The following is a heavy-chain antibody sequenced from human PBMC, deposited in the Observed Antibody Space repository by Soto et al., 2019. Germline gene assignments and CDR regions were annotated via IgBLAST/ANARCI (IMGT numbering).Heavy chain of an antibody. CDR3: ARDRRGYSSSWYYLDY. J-gene: IGHJ4*02. CDR2: IWNDGSNK. D-gene: IGHD6-13*01. CDR1: GFTFSSYG. Sequence: GGSLRLSCAASGFTFSSYGLHWVRQAQGKGMGWVAVIWNDGSNKSYADSVKGRFTISRDNSKNTLFLQMNSLRAEDTAVYYWARDRRGYSSSWYYLDYWGQGTLVTVSS. V-gene: IGHV3-33*01.